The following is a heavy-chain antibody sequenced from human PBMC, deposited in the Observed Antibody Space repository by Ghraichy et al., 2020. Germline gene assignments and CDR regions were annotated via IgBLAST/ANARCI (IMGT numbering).Heavy chain of an antibody. J-gene: IGHJ4*02. CDR2: ISGSGGNT. CDR3: ALPRYGDYEFDY. CDR1: GFTFSSYA. D-gene: IGHD4-17*01. Sequence: GESLNISCAASGFTFSSYAMSWVRQAPGKGLEWVSGISGSGGNTYYADSVKGRFTISRDNSKNTLYLQMNSLRAEDTAVYYCALPRYGDYEFDYWGQGTLVTVSS. V-gene: IGHV3-23*01.